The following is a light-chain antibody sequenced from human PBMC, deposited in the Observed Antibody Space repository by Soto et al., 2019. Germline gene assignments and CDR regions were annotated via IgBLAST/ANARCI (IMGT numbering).Light chain of an antibody. CDR1: SSDVGGYNY. J-gene: IGLJ3*02. Sequence: QSALTQPASVSGSPGQSITISCTGTSSDVGGYNYVSWYQQYPGKAPQLIIYEVSNRPSGISNRFSGSKSGNTASLTISGLQAEDEADYYCHSYTSSNTLWIFGGGTKLTVL. V-gene: IGLV2-14*01. CDR3: HSYTSSNTLWI. CDR2: EVS.